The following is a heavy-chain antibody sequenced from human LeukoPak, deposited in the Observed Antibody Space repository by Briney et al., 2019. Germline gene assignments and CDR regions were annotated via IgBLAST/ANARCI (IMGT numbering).Heavy chain of an antibody. CDR1: GFTFSSYS. Sequence: GGSLRLSCAASGFTFSSYSMNWVRQAPGKGLEWVSYISSSSSTIYYADSVKGRFTISRDNAKNSLYLQMNSLRAEDTAVYYCARDLGSMDVWGQGTTVTVSS. V-gene: IGHV3-48*01. J-gene: IGHJ6*02. CDR3: ARDLGSMDV. CDR2: ISSSSSTI.